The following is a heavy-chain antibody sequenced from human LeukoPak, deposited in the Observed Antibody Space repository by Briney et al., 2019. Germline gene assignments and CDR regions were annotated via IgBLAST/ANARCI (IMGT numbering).Heavy chain of an antibody. CDR3: ARDSSGYYQTGPYYFDY. J-gene: IGHJ4*02. CDR1: GGSISGSDYY. CDR2: SYYSGST. Sequence: SETLSLTCTVSGGSISGSDYYWSWIRQPPGRGLEWIGYSYYSGSTYYNPSLKSRVTISVDTSKNQFSLKLSSVTAADTAVYYCARDSSGYYQTGPYYFDYWGQGTLVTVSS. V-gene: IGHV4-30-4*01. D-gene: IGHD3-22*01.